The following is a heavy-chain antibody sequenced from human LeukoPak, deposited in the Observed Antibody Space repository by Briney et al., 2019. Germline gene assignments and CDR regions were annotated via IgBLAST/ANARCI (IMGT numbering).Heavy chain of an antibody. CDR1: AGSFSSYT. CDR3: AREVEDFWSGSTGPFRY. CDR2: IIPILALA. D-gene: IGHD3-3*01. V-gene: IGHV1-69*04. J-gene: IGHJ4*02. Sequence: SVNVSSKPSAGSFSSYTISCVRQAPGQWLDWMGRIIPILALAKYAQKFQGRVTLTADKSASTAYMELGNLTSEHTAVYYCAREVEDFWSGSTGPFRYWGQGTLVSVSS.